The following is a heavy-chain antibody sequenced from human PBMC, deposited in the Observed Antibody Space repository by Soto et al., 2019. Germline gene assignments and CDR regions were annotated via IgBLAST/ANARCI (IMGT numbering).Heavy chain of an antibody. CDR2: INPNSGGT. Sequence: ASVKVSCKASGYTFTGYYMNWVRQAPGQGLEWMGWINPNSGGTNYAQKFQGWVTMTRDTSISTAYMELSRLRSDDTAVYYCARDWVYGETPQGPFDIWGQGTMVTVSS. D-gene: IGHD4-17*01. J-gene: IGHJ3*02. V-gene: IGHV1-2*04. CDR3: ARDWVYGETPQGPFDI. CDR1: GYTFTGYY.